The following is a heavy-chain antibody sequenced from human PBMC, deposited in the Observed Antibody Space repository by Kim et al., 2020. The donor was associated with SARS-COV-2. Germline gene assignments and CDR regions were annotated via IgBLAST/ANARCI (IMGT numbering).Heavy chain of an antibody. CDR3: ARGGDVLRFLEWLLYFDY. Sequence: ASVKVSCKASGYTFTGYYMHWVRQAPGQGLEWMGWINPNSGGTNYAQKFQGRVTMTRDTSISTAYMELSRLRSDDTAVYYCARGGDVLRFLEWLLYFDYWGQGTLVTVSS. V-gene: IGHV1-2*02. CDR2: INPNSGGT. CDR1: GYTFTGYY. J-gene: IGHJ4*02. D-gene: IGHD3-3*01.